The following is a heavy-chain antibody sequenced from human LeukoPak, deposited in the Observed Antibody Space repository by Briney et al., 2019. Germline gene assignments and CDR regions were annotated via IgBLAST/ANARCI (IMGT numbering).Heavy chain of an antibody. CDR2: ISYDGSNK. Sequence: GRSLRLSCAASGFTFSSYAMHWVRQAPGKGLEWVAVISYDGSNKYYADSVKGRFTISRDNSENTLYLQMNSLRAEDTAVYYCARGYQTGYSSSWYNWFDPWGQGTLVTVSS. D-gene: IGHD6-13*01. J-gene: IGHJ5*02. CDR1: GFTFSSYA. CDR3: ARGYQTGYSSSWYNWFDP. V-gene: IGHV3-30*04.